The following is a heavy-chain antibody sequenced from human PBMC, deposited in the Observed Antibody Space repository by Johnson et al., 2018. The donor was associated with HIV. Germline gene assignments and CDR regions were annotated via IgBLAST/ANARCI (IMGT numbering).Heavy chain of an antibody. Sequence: QVQLVESGGGLVQSGGSLRLSCAASGFTFDDYTMHWVRQAPGKGLEWVAVISYDGSNKYYADSVKGRFTISRDNSKNTLYLQMNSLRAEDTAVYYCARDRGIAARPFRYAFDIWGQGTMVTVSS. J-gene: IGHJ3*02. V-gene: IGHV3-30*04. CDR3: ARDRGIAARPFRYAFDI. CDR2: ISYDGSNK. D-gene: IGHD6-6*01. CDR1: GFTFDDYT.